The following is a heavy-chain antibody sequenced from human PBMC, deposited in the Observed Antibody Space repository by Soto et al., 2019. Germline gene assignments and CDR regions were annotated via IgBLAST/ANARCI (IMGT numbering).Heavy chain of an antibody. D-gene: IGHD2-2*01. CDR3: AREMPAPSDHYYGLDV. CDR2: ISYDGNSK. CDR1: GFTFNTYA. Sequence: QVQLVESGGGVVQPGRSLRLSCAASGFTFNTYAIHWVRQAPGKGLEWVLIISYDGNSKFYADSVKDRFTVSRDNSKNTLCLHMNSLRADDTAVYYCAREMPAPSDHYYGLDVWGQGTTVTVSS. J-gene: IGHJ6*02. V-gene: IGHV3-30-3*01.